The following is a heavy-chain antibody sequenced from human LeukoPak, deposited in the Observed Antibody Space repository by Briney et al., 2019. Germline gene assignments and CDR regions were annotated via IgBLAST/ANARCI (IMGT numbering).Heavy chain of an antibody. D-gene: IGHD3-22*01. CDR2: ISSSSSTI. V-gene: IGHV3-48*04. CDR1: GFTFSSYW. J-gene: IGHJ6*02. Sequence: GGSLRLSCAASGFTFSSYWMHWVRQAPGKGLEWVSYISSSSSTIYYADSVKGRFTISRDNAKNSLYLQMNSLRAEDTAVYYCARDQYYYDSSGYLIRYDYYGMDVWGQGTTVTVSS. CDR3: ARDQYYYDSSGYLIRYDYYGMDV.